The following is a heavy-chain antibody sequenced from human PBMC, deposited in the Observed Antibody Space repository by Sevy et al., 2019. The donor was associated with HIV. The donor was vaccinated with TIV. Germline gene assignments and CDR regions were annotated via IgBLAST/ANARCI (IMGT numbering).Heavy chain of an antibody. J-gene: IGHJ4*02. V-gene: IGHV3-66*01. CDR3: ARGKSGYGYGLDY. Sequence: GGSLRLSCAASGLTVSSNYMTWVRQAPGKGLECVSVTYSDGSTYLADSVKGRFIISTDNSKNTLCLQMNSLRVEDTAVYYCARGKSGYGYGLDYWGQGTLVTVSS. CDR1: GLTVSSNY. D-gene: IGHD5-18*01. CDR2: TYSDGST.